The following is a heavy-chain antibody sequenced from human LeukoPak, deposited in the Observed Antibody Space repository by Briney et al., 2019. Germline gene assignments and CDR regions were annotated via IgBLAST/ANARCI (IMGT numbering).Heavy chain of an antibody. CDR2: INYSGTT. D-gene: IGHD6-19*01. Sequence: SETLSPTCSVSGGSISSYHWNWIRQPPGKGLEWIGYINYSGTTNYNPSLKSRVTISIDTSKNQFSLKLSSVTAADTAVYYCARQSPNSSGWYDFDYWGQATLVTVSS. J-gene: IGHJ4*02. V-gene: IGHV4-59*08. CDR1: GGSISSYH. CDR3: ARQSPNSSGWYDFDY.